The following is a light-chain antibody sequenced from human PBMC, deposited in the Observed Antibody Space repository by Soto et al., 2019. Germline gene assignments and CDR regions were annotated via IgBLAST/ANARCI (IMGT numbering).Light chain of an antibody. Sequence: EIVMTQSPATLSVSPGEGATLSCRPSQSVDKDLAWYRQKPGQAPSLLVYDASNRATGIPARFSGSGSGTDFTLTISSLEPEDFAVYYCQQRSNWPPTFGQGTRLEIK. CDR3: QQRSNWPPT. CDR1: QSVDKD. CDR2: DAS. V-gene: IGKV3-11*01. J-gene: IGKJ5*01.